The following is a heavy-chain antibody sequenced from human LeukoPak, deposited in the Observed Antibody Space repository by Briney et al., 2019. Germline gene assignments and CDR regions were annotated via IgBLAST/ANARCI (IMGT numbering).Heavy chain of an antibody. CDR2: INHSGST. V-gene: IGHV4-34*01. J-gene: IGHJ5*02. D-gene: IGHD3-10*01. CDR1: GGSFSGYY. Sequence: SETLSLTCAVYGGSFSGYYWSWMRQPPGKGLEWIGEINHSGSTNYNPSLKSRVTISVDTSKNQFSLKLSSVTAADTAVYYCARQFLYYYGSGSYYKTAFDPWGQGTLVTVSS. CDR3: ARQFLYYYGSGSYYKTAFDP.